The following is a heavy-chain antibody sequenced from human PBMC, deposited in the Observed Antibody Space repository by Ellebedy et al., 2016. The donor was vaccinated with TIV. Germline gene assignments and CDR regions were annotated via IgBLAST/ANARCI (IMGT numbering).Heavy chain of an antibody. CDR1: GGSFSGYY. D-gene: IGHD4-11*01. CDR3: ASATAKYNWFDP. V-gene: IGHV4-34*01. Sequence: MPSETLSLTCAVYGGSFSGYYWSWIRQPPGKGLEWIGEINHSGSTNCNPSLKSRVTISVDTSKNQFSLKLSSVTAADTAVYYCASATAKYNWFDPWGQGTLVTVSS. CDR2: INHSGST. J-gene: IGHJ5*02.